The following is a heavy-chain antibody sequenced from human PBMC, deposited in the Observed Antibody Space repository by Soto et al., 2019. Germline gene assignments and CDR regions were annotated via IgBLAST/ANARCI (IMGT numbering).Heavy chain of an antibody. V-gene: IGHV1-2*02. J-gene: IGHJ6*02. Sequence: QVQLVQSGTEVKKPGASVKVSCKASGYTFTGYYMHCVRQAPGQGLEWMGWINPNSGFTNSAQKCQGRVTMTRDTSITTGYLERSRLRSDDTAVYFCARDRGGIGLGYGTSGSFNDYYSYYAMDVWGRGTTVTVSS. CDR2: INPNSGFT. CDR1: GYTFTGYY. D-gene: IGHD2-8*01. CDR3: ARDRGGIGLGYGTSGSFNDYYSYYAMDV.